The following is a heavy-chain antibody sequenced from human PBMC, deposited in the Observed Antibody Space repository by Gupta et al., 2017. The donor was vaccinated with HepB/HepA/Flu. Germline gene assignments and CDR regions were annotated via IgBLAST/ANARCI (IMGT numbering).Heavy chain of an antibody. CDR2: IDYSGST. J-gene: IGHJ5*02. CDR3: ARLYDFWSGYAPDWFDP. V-gene: IGHV4-39*01. D-gene: IGHD3-3*01. CDR1: GDSISNTRYY. Sequence: QLQLQESGPGLVQPSETLSLTCTVPGDSISNTRYYWGWIRQPPGKGLEWIGSIDYSGSTYYKSSLKSRVTMSVDTSKNQFSLSLTSVTAADTAVYYCARLYDFWSGYAPDWFDPWGQGTLVTVSS.